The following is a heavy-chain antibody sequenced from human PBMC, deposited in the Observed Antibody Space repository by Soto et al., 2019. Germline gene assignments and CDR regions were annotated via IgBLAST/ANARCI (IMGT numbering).Heavy chain of an antibody. Sequence: GGSLRLSCAASGFTFSRYWMHWVRQAPGKGLVWVSRINSDGSSTSYADSVKGRFTISRDNAKNTLYLQMNSLRAEDTAVYYCARGNVHHGYCSSTSCYAEPAFDIWGQGTMVTVS. D-gene: IGHD2-2*03. V-gene: IGHV3-74*01. CDR1: GFTFSRYW. J-gene: IGHJ3*02. CDR3: ARGNVHHGYCSSTSCYAEPAFDI. CDR2: INSDGSST.